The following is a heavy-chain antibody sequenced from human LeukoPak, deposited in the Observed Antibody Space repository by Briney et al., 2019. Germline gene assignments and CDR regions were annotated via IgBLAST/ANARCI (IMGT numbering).Heavy chain of an antibody. Sequence: GGSLRLSCSASGFNFDAYAMSWVRQAPGKGPEWVGFIRSQAYGAATNYAPFVQDRFTISRDDSRSIVHLRLDSLRTDDTAVYFCTRVNYYDSGSLYYGYFDYWGQGALVTVSS. D-gene: IGHD3-22*01. CDR1: GFNFDAYA. CDR2: IRSQAYGAAT. CDR3: TRVNYYDSGSLYYGYFDY. J-gene: IGHJ4*02. V-gene: IGHV3-49*04.